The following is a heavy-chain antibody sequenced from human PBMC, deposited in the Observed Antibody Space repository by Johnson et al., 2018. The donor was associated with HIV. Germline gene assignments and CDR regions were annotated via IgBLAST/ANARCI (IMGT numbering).Heavy chain of an antibody. V-gene: IGHV3-23*04. CDR2: ISGSGGST. CDR3: TTDRGYYDSSGYSRAFDI. D-gene: IGHD3-22*01. J-gene: IGHJ3*02. Sequence: VQLVESGGGLVQPGGSLRLSCAASGFTFSSYAMSWVRQAPGKGLEWVSAISGSGGSTYYADSVKGRFTISRDNSKNTLYLQMNSLKTEDTAVYYCTTDRGYYDSSGYSRAFDIWGQGTMVTVSS. CDR1: GFTFSSYA.